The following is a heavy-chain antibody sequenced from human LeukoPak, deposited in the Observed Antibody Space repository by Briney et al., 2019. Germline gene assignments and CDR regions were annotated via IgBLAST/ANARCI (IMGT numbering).Heavy chain of an antibody. CDR1: GFTFSNYW. CDR2: IKEDGSEK. CDR3: ASGRQLGY. J-gene: IGHJ4*02. V-gene: IGHV3-7*01. D-gene: IGHD6-13*01. Sequence: PGGSLRLSCAASGFTFSNYWMSWVRQAPGKGLEWVANIKEDGSEKYYVDSVKGRFTISRDNARSSLYLQMNSLRAEDTAVYYCASGRQLGYWGQGTLVTVSS.